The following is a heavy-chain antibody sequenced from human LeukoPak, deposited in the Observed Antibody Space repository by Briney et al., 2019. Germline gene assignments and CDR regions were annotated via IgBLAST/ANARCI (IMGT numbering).Heavy chain of an antibody. CDR1: GFTFSSYA. CDR3: TTGHPLMNMAYNWFDP. CDR2: IKSKTDGGTT. V-gene: IGHV3-15*01. Sequence: GGSLRLSCSASGFTFSSYAMHWVRQAPGKGPEWVASIKSKTDGGTTDYAAPVKGRFPISRDDSKNTLYLQMNSLKTEDTAVYYCTTGHPLMNMAYNWFDPWGQGTLVTVSS. J-gene: IGHJ5*02. D-gene: IGHD4/OR15-4a*01.